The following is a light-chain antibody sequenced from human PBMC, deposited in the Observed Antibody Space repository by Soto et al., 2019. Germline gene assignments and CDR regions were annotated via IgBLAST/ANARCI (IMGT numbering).Light chain of an antibody. CDR3: SSYTSSRTHVV. V-gene: IGLV2-14*01. CDR2: DAS. CDR1: SRDVGGYHY. Sequence: QSALTQPASVSGSPGQSVTISCTGTSRDVGGYHYVSWYQQPPGKAPKLLIYDASNRPSGVPDRFSGSKSGNPASLAISGLQAEDEADYYCSSYTSSRTHVVFGGGTKLTVL. J-gene: IGLJ2*01.